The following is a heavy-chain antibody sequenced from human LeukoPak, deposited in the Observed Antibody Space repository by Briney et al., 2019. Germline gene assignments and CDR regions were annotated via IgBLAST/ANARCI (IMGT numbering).Heavy chain of an antibody. CDR1: GGTFSSYA. J-gene: IGHJ3*02. Sequence: SVKVSCKASGGTFSSYAISWVRQAPGQGLEWMGGIIPIFGTANYAQKFQGRVTITTDESTSTAYMELSSLRSEDTAVYYCAASGYYYIDAFDIWAKGQWSPSLQ. CDR2: IIPIFGTA. V-gene: IGHV1-69*05. D-gene: IGHD3-22*01. CDR3: AASGYYYIDAFDI.